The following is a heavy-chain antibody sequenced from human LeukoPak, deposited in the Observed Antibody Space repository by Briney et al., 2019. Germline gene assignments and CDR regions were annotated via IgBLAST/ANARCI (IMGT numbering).Heavy chain of an antibody. V-gene: IGHV1-24*01. J-gene: IGHJ4*02. CDR3: ARGVGAIDY. D-gene: IGHD1-26*01. Sequence: ASVKVSCKVSGYTLTELSMHWVRQAPGKGLEWMGGFDPEDGETIYAQKFQGRVTMTRDTSISTAYMELSRLRSDDTAVYYCARGVGAIDYWGQGTLVTVSS. CDR2: FDPEDGET. CDR1: GYTLTELS.